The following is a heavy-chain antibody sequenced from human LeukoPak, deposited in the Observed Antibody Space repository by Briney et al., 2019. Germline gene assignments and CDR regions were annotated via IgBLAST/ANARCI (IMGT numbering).Heavy chain of an antibody. CDR2: ISGSGDNT. CDR3: ARGRKLGAPTYFFDY. J-gene: IGHJ4*02. D-gene: IGHD1-26*01. V-gene: IGHV3-23*01. Sequence: GGSLRLSCAASGFTFSTYAMNWVRQAPGQGLEWASGISGSGDNTYYADSVRGRFTISRDKSKSTVYLQMNSLGVEDTAIYYCARGRKLGAPTYFFDYWGQGTLVTVSS. CDR1: GFTFSTYA.